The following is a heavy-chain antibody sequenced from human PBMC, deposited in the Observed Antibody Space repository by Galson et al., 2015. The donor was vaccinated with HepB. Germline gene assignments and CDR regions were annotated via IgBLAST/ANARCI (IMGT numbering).Heavy chain of an antibody. D-gene: IGHD3-22*01. V-gene: IGHV1-2*06. J-gene: IGHJ4*02. CDR1: GYTFTGYY. Sequence: SVKVSCKASGYTFTGYYMHWVRQAPGQGLEWMGRINPNSGGTNYAQKFQGRVTMTRDTSISTAYMELSRLRSDDTAVYYCARDGARPAYYYDSSGIDYWGQGTLVTVSS. CDR2: INPNSGGT. CDR3: ARDGARPAYYYDSSGIDY.